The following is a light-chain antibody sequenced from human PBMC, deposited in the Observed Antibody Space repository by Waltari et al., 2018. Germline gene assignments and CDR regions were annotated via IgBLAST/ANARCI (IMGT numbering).Light chain of an antibody. V-gene: IGKV3-20*01. CDR2: GAS. CDR1: HSVSSRY. J-gene: IGKJ5*01. CDR3: QQYGSSPIT. Sequence: EIVLTQSPGTLSLSPGERAPLSCRASHSVSSRYLAWYQQKPGQPPRLLIYGASIRATGIPDMFSGSWSGTDFTLTISRLEPEDFEVYYCQQYGSSPITFGQGTRLEIK.